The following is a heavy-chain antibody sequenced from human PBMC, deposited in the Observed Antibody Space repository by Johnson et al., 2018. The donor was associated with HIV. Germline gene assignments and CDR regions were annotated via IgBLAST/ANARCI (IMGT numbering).Heavy chain of an antibody. CDR3: ARAPEVRGIDAFDI. V-gene: IGHV3-53*01. CDR1: GFTVSSNY. Sequence: QPGGSLRLSCAASGFTVSSNYMSWVRQAPGKGLEWVSVISGSGGSTYYADSVKGRFTISRDNAKNSLYLQMNILTAEDTAVYYCARAPEVRGIDAFDIWGQGTMVTVS. D-gene: IGHD3-10*01. J-gene: IGHJ3*02. CDR2: ISGSGGST.